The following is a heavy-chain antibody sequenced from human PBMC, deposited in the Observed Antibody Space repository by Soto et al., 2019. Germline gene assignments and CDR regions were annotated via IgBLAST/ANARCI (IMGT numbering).Heavy chain of an antibody. D-gene: IGHD6-6*01. CDR2: IKSKGGGGTA. V-gene: IGHV3-15*07. CDR1: GFSFSPAW. J-gene: IGHJ6*02. Sequence: EVQLVESGGGLVTPGGSLTLSCAASGFSFSPAWMNWVRQAPGERLEWVGLIKSKGGGGTADYAAPVKGRFIISRDDSKHTIYLQLHSTDPEYRAMYCCSRTPSVDYGRAVCGQGTTVTVSS. CDR3: SRTPSVDYGRAV.